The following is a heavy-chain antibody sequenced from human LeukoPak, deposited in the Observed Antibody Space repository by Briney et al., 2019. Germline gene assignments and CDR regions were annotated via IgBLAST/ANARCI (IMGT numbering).Heavy chain of an antibody. Sequence: ASVKVSCKASGYTFTSYDINWVRQATGQGLEGMGWMNPNSGNTGYAQKFQGRVTMTRNTSIRTAYMELSSLRSEDTAVYYCARTIRFGVVIRYYYYMDVWGKGTTVTVSS. CDR2: MNPNSGNT. V-gene: IGHV1-8*01. J-gene: IGHJ6*03. CDR1: GYTFTSYD. CDR3: ARTIRFGVVIRYYYYMDV. D-gene: IGHD3-3*01.